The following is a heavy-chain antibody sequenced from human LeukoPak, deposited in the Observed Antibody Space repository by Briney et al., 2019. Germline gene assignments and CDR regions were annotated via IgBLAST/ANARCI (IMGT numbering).Heavy chain of an antibody. V-gene: IGHV3-7*01. CDR3: ARDNRRYSSKYDY. D-gene: IGHD6-13*01. CDR1: GFTFSGYW. Sequence: PGGSLRLSCAASGFTFSGYWMSWVRQAPGKGLEWVANIKQDGSEKYYVDSVKGRFTISRDNAKNSLYLQMNSLRAEDTAVYYCARDNRRYSSKYDYWGQGTRVTVSS. CDR2: IKQDGSEK. J-gene: IGHJ4*02.